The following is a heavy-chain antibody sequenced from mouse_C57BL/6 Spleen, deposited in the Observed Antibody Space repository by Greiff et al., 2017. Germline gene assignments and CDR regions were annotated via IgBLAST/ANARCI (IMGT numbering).Heavy chain of an antibody. CDR3: ARAEMDDGYYPLFDY. CDR1: GYTFTSYW. J-gene: IGHJ2*01. Sequence: QVQLQQPGTELVKPGASVKLSCKASGYTFTSYWMHWVKQRPGQGLEWIGNINPSNGGTNYNEKFKSKATLTVDKSSSTAYMQLSSLTSEDSAVYYCARAEMDDGYYPLFDYWGQGTTLTVSS. V-gene: IGHV1-53*01. D-gene: IGHD2-3*01. CDR2: INPSNGGT.